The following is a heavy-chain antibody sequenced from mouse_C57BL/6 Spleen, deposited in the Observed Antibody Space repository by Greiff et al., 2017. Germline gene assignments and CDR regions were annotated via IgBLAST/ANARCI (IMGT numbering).Heavy chain of an antibody. CDR2: IYPGDGDT. CDR1: GYAFSSYW. Sequence: VQLQQSGAELVKPGASVKISCKASGYAFSSYWMNWVKQRPGKGLEWIGQIYPGDGDTNYNGKFKGKATLTADKSSSTAYMQLSSLTSEDSAVYCCARSEALIAMDYWGQGTSVTGSS. CDR3: ARSEALIAMDY. V-gene: IGHV1-80*01. J-gene: IGHJ4*01.